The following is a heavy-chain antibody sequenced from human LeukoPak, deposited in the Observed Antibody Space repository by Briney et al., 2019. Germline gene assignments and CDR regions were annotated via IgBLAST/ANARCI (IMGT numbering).Heavy chain of an antibody. Sequence: SETLSLTCTVSGGSISSYYWSWIRQPPGKGLEWIGDIYYSGSTNYNPSLKSRVTISVDTSKNQFSLKLNSVTAADTAVYYCARMDGYNYNFDYWGQGTLVTVSS. V-gene: IGHV4-59*08. CDR1: GGSISSYY. J-gene: IGHJ4*02. D-gene: IGHD5-24*01. CDR3: ARMDGYNYNFDY. CDR2: IYYSGST.